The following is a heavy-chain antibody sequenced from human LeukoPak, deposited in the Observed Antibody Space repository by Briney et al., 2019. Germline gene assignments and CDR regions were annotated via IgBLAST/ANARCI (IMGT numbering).Heavy chain of an antibody. CDR1: GFTFSSYE. CDR3: ARDRPHQGMDV. J-gene: IGHJ6*02. CDR2: ISSSGSTI. V-gene: IGHV3-48*03. Sequence: GGSLRLSCAASGFTFSSYEMNWVRQAPGKGLEWVSYISSSGSTIYYADSVKGRFTISRDNAKNTLYLQMNSLKAEDTAVYYCARDRPHQGMDVWGQGTTVTVSS.